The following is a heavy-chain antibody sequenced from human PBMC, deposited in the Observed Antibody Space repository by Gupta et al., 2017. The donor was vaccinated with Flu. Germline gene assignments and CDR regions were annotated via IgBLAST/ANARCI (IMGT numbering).Heavy chain of an antibody. CDR2: ISGSGGST. D-gene: IGHD3-9*01. CDR3: AGSLRYFDLHTKDAFDI. V-gene: IGHV3-23*01. J-gene: IGHJ3*02. Sequence: EVQLLESGGGLVQPGGSLRLSCAASGFTFSSYAMSWVRQAPGKGLEWVSAISGSGGSTYYADSVKGRFTISRDNSKNTLYLQMNSLRAEDTAVYYCAGSLRYFDLHTKDAFDIWGQGTMVTVSS. CDR1: GFTFSSYA.